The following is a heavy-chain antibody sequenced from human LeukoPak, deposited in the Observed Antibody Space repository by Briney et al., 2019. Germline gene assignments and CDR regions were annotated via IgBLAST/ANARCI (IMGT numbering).Heavy chain of an antibody. Sequence: ALVKVSCKASGYTFTGYYMHWVRQAPGQGLEWMGWINPNSGGTNYAQKFQGRVTMTRDTSISTAYMELSRLRSDDTAVYYCARVWFGELFFDYWGQGTLVTVSS. D-gene: IGHD3-10*01. CDR3: ARVWFGELFFDY. CDR1: GYTFTGYY. CDR2: INPNSGGT. J-gene: IGHJ4*02. V-gene: IGHV1-2*02.